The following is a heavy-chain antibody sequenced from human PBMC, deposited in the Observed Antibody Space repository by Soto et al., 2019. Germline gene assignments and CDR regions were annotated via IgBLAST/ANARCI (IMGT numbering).Heavy chain of an antibody. D-gene: IGHD5-18*01. Sequence: SEALSVTCAVYGGSFSGYYWSWSRQPPGKGLEWIGEINHSGSTNYNPSLKSRVTISVDTSKNQFSLKLSSVTAADTAVYYCARLVDTAMVRSQYYFDYWGQGTLVTVSS. V-gene: IGHV4-34*01. CDR1: GGSFSGYY. J-gene: IGHJ4*02. CDR3: ARLVDTAMVRSQYYFDY. CDR2: INHSGST.